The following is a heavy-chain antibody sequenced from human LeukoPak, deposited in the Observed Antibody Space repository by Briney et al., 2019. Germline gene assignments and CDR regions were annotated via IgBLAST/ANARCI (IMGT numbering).Heavy chain of an antibody. V-gene: IGHV3-7*01. CDR3: ARDPDLITLDY. CDR1: GFTFSNYW. Sequence: GGSLRLSCAASGFTFSNYWMSWVRQVPGKGLEWLANIKVDGSETYYVDSLKGRFTISRDNAKNSLYLQMNSLRAEDTAVYYCARDPDLITLDYWGQGTLVTVSS. D-gene: IGHD2-8*01. J-gene: IGHJ4*02. CDR2: IKVDGSET.